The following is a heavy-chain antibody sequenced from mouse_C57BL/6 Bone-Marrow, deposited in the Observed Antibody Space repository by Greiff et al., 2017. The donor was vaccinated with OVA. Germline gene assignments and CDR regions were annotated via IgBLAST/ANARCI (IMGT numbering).Heavy chain of an antibody. CDR3: TTPIYDYDAAWFAY. CDR1: GFNIKDDY. D-gene: IGHD2-4*01. V-gene: IGHV14-4*01. J-gene: IGHJ3*01. CDR2: IDPENGDT. Sequence: EVKVVESGAELVRPGASVKLSCTASGFNIKDDYMHWVQQRPEQGLEWIGWIDPENGDTEYASKFQGKATITADTSSNTAYLQLSSLTSEDTAVYYCTTPIYDYDAAWFAYWGQGTLVTVSA.